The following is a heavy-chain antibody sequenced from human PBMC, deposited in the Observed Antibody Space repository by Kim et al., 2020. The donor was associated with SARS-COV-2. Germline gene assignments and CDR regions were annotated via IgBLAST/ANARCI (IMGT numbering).Heavy chain of an antibody. J-gene: IGHJ4*02. CDR3: ASRGIAARPYYFDY. V-gene: IGHV4-34*01. D-gene: IGHD6-6*01. Sequence: NPSLKSRVTISVDTSKNQFSLKLSSVTAADTAVYYCASRGIAARPYYFDYWGQGTLVTVSS.